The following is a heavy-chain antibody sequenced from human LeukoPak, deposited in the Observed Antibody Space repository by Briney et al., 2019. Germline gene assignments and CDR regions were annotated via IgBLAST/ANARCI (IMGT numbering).Heavy chain of an antibody. Sequence: GGSLRLSCAASGFTFSSYEMNWVRQAPGKGLEWVSYISSSGSTIYYADSVQGRFTISRDNAKNSLYLQMNSLRAEDTAVYYCAKEAVAGTAPWGQGTLVTVSS. V-gene: IGHV3-48*03. D-gene: IGHD6-19*01. J-gene: IGHJ5*02. CDR3: AKEAVAGTAP. CDR1: GFTFSSYE. CDR2: ISSSGSTI.